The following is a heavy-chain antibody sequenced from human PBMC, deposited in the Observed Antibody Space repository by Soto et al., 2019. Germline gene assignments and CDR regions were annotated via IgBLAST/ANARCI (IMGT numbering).Heavy chain of an antibody. CDR2: TSYDGRDK. D-gene: IGHD1-7*01. CDR3: ARGVGNNWNYVWFDP. J-gene: IGHJ5*02. CDR1: GFTFSTYA. V-gene: IGHV3-30*03. Sequence: PWGSLRLSCAASGFTFSTYAMHWVRQAPGKGLEWVAGTSYDGRDKDYADSVKGRFTISRDNSKNTVYLQMSSLRLDDTAMYYCARGVGNNWNYVWFDPWGQGTLVTVS.